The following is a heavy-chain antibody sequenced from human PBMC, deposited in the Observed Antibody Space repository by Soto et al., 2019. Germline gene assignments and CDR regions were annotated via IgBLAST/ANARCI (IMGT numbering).Heavy chain of an antibody. CDR3: ARAGGDSLFDY. J-gene: IGHJ4*02. V-gene: IGHV1-18*01. CDR2: VSAYNGNT. Sequence: QVQLVQSGAEVKKPGASVKVSCKASGYSFTNYGISWVRQAPGQGLEWMGWVSAYNGNTKYAQKLLDRVTITTVKAITPAYMELRGLRSDDTAVYYRARAGGDSLFDYWGQGTLVIVSS. CDR1: GYSFTNYG. D-gene: IGHD2-21*02.